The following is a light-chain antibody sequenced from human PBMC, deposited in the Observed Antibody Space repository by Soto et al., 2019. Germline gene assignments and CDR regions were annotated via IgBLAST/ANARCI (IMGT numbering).Light chain of an antibody. V-gene: IGKV3-20*01. CDR1: QSVSSSY. Sequence: ESVLTQSPGTLSLSPGERATLSCRASQSVSSSYLAWYQQKPGQAPRLLIHGASSRATGIPDRFSGSGSGTDFTLTISRLEPEDFAVYYCQQYGSSITCGQGTRLEMK. CDR2: GAS. J-gene: IGKJ5*01. CDR3: QQYGSSIT.